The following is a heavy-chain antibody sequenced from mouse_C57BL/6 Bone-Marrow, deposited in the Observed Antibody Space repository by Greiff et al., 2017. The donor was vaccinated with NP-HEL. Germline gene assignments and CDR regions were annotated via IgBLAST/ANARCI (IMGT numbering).Heavy chain of an antibody. CDR1: GYTFTSYW. CDR2: IDPSDSET. Sequence: QVQLQQPGAELVRPGSSVKLSCKASGYTFTSYWMHWVKQRPIQGLEWIGNIDPSDSETHYIQKFKDKATLTVDKSSSTAYMQLSSLTSEDSAVYYGARGSYYYGSSYLYFDYWGQGTTLTVSS. D-gene: IGHD1-1*01. V-gene: IGHV1-52*01. CDR3: ARGSYYYGSSYLYFDY. J-gene: IGHJ2*01.